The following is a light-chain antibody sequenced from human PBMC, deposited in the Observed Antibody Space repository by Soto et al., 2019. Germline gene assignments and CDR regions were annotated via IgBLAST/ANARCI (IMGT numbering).Light chain of an antibody. V-gene: IGKV3-15*01. CDR2: GAS. CDR3: QQYSKWPPLT. Sequence: EIVMTQSPATLSVSAGERATLSCRASQSISSNLAWYQQKPGQAPRLLIYGASTRATGTPARFSGSGSGTELTLTISSLQSEDFAVYYCQQYSKWPPLTFGGGTKVDIK. J-gene: IGKJ4*01. CDR1: QSISSN.